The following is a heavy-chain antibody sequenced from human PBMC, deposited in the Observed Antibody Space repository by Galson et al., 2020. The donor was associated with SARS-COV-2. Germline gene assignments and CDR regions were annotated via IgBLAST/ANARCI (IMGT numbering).Heavy chain of an antibody. CDR1: GITFSKYW. Sequence: GESLKISCAASGITFSKYWMHWVRQAPGKGLLWVSRINSDGSSSNYADSVKGRFTISRDNAKNTLYLQMNSLRAEDTAVYYCATAGGIFWGQGTLITVSS. J-gene: IGHJ4*02. D-gene: IGHD3-10*01. V-gene: IGHV3-74*01. CDR3: ATAGGIF. CDR2: INSDGSSS.